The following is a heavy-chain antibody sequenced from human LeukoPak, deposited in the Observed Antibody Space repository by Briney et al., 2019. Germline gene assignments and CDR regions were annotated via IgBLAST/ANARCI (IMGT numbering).Heavy chain of an antibody. Sequence: GASVKVSCTTSGYTFADYFIHWVRQAPGQGLEWMGRINANSGGTEYQQKFQGRVTMTRDTSISTAYVEVNWLISDDTAIYYCARDVSSTPNWEFDYWGQGTQVTVSS. CDR1: GYTFADYF. CDR2: INANSGGT. D-gene: IGHD1-26*01. J-gene: IGHJ4*02. CDR3: ARDVSSTPNWEFDY. V-gene: IGHV1-2*06.